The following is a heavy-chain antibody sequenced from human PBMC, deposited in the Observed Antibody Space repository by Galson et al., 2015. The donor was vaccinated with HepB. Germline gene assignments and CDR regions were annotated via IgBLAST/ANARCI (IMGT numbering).Heavy chain of an antibody. CDR2: ISGSGGTT. J-gene: IGHJ4*02. CDR3: AKDSNYHDSGGYYAQFEY. CDR1: GFTFSSYA. Sequence: SLRLSCAVSGFTFSSYAISWVRQAPGKGLEWVSAISGSGGTTYYADSVKGRFTISRDNSKSTLFLQMNSLRVEDTAIYYCAKDSNYHDSGGYYAQFEYWGQGSLVTVSS. D-gene: IGHD3-22*01. V-gene: IGHV3-23*01.